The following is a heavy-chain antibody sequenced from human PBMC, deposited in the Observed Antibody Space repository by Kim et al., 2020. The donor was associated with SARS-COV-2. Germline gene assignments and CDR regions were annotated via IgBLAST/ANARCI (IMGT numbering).Heavy chain of an antibody. J-gene: IGHJ5*02. CDR3: ARERYPLSAPIAVAETCYWFDP. Sequence: ASVKVSCKASGYTFTSYGISWVRQAPGQGLEWMGWISAYNGNTNYAQKLQGRVTMTTDTSTSKAYMELRSLRSDDTAVYYCARERYPLSAPIAVAETCYWFDPWGQGTLVTVSS. CDR2: ISAYNGNT. D-gene: IGHD6-19*01. CDR1: GYTFTSYG. V-gene: IGHV1-18*01.